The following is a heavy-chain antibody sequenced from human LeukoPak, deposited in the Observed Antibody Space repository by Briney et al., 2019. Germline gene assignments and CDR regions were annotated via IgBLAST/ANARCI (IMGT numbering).Heavy chain of an antibody. D-gene: IGHD3-10*01. CDR2: ISYDGSSN. CDR3: ARDYYGSGHFDN. CDR1: GFTFSSHA. Sequence: PGGSLRLSCAASGFTFSSHAMYWVRQAPGKGLEWVALISYDGSSNYCADSVKGRFTISRDNSKNTLYLQMNSLRAEDTAVYYCARDYYGSGHFDNWGQGTLVTVSS. J-gene: IGHJ4*02. V-gene: IGHV3-30-3*01.